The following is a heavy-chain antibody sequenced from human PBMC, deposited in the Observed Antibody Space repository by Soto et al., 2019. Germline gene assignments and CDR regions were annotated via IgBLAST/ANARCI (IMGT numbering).Heavy chain of an antibody. V-gene: IGHV1-46*01. CDR3: ARPYYDILTGYYTLNWFDP. J-gene: IGHJ5*02. CDR1: GYTFTSYY. Sequence: ASVKFSCQASGYTFTSYYIHWVRQAPGQGLEWMGIINPSGGSTSYAQKFQGRVSMTRDTSTSTVYMELSSLRSEDTAVYYCARPYYDILTGYYTLNWFDPWGQGTLVTVSS. D-gene: IGHD3-9*01. CDR2: INPSGGST.